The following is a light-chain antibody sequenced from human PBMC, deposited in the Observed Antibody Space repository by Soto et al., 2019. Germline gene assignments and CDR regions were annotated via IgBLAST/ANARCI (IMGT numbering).Light chain of an antibody. CDR3: QQYNYWPT. Sequence: EIVMTQSPATLSVSLGERATLSCRASQSVSTNLAWYQQKPGQAPRLLIYGASTRATGIPARFSGSGSGTVFTLTISSLQSDDFVFYYCQQYNYWPTFGQGTKVEIK. CDR1: QSVSTN. CDR2: GAS. V-gene: IGKV3-15*01. J-gene: IGKJ1*01.